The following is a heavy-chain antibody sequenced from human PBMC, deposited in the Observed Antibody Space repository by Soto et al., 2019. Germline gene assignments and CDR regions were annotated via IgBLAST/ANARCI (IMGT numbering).Heavy chain of an antibody. J-gene: IGHJ4*02. CDR3: AREGKGALLI. D-gene: IGHD1-26*01. CDR2: IWYDGSNK. V-gene: IGHV3-33*01. CDR1: GFTFSSYG. Sequence: QVQLVESGGGVVQPGRSLRLSCAASGFTFSSYGMHWVRQAPGKGLEWVAVIWYDGSNKYYADSVKGRFTISRDNSKNTLYLQMNSMRAEDTAVYYCAREGKGALLIWGQGTLVTVSS.